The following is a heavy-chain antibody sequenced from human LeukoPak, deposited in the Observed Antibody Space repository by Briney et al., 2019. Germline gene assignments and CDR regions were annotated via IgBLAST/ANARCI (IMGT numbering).Heavy chain of an antibody. Sequence: GGSLRLSCAASEFTFSSYWMSWVRQAPGKGLEWVANIKQDGSEKYYVDSVKGRFTISRDNAKNSLYLQMNSLRAEDTAVYYCARHKTYYYYYYMDVWGKGTTV. CDR3: ARHKTYYYYYYMDV. CDR1: EFTFSSYW. J-gene: IGHJ6*03. CDR2: IKQDGSEK. V-gene: IGHV3-7*01.